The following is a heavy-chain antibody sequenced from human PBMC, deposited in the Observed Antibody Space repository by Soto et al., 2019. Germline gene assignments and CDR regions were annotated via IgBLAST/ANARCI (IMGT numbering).Heavy chain of an antibody. CDR2: INPNSGGT. J-gene: IGHJ6*03. CDR3: ARSAGDYYYLMDV. D-gene: IGHD6-13*01. V-gene: IGHV1-2*04. CDR1: GYTFTGYY. Sequence: ASVKVSCKASGYTFTGYYMHWVRQAPGQGLEWMGWINPNSGGTNYAQKFQGWVTMTRDTSISTAYMELSRLRSDDTAVYYCARSAGDYYYLMDVWGKRPTDTGSS.